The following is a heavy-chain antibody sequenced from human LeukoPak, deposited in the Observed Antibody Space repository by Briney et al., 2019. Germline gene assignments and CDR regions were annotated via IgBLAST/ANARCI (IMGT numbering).Heavy chain of an antibody. CDR1: GGTFSSYA. Sequence: ASVKVSCKASGGTFSSYAISWVRQAPGQGLEWMGGIIPIFGTANYAQKFQGRVTITADESTSTAYMELSSLRSEDAAAYYCARDKRYIAAAGTVWFDPWGQGTLVTVSS. J-gene: IGHJ5*02. CDR3: ARDKRYIAAAGTVWFDP. V-gene: IGHV1-69*13. CDR2: IIPIFGTA. D-gene: IGHD6-13*01.